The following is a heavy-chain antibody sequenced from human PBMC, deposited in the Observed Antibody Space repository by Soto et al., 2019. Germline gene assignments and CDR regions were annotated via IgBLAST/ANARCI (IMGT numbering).Heavy chain of an antibody. CDR2: ISSAGDTI. CDR3: GREGSPWSRGY. CDR1: GFTFGDYY. J-gene: IGHJ4*02. Sequence: QVPLVESGGGLVKPGGSLRLSCATSGFTFGDYYMSWIRQAPGKGLEWISYISSAGDTIYYADSVKGRFTVSRDNTNNSLFLQMNSLRGEDTALYYCGREGSPWSRGYWGQGTLVSVSS. D-gene: IGHD3-10*01. V-gene: IGHV3-11*01.